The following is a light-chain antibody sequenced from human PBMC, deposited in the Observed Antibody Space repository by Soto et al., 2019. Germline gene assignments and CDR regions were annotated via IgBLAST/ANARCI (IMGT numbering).Light chain of an antibody. J-gene: IGKJ4*01. CDR2: GAS. CDR3: QQSNSFPLT. Sequence: ETVLTQSPATLSLSPGERATLSCRASQSVSSTYLAWYQQKPGQAPRLLIYGASSRATGIPDRFSGSGSGTDFTLTISSMQPEDSATYYCQQSNSFPLTFGRGTKVDI. V-gene: IGKV3-20*01. CDR1: QSVSSTY.